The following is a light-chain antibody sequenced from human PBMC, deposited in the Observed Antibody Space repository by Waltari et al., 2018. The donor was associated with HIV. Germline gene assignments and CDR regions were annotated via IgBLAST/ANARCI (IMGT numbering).Light chain of an antibody. J-gene: IGLJ2*01. CDR1: SSDIGGYNY. V-gene: IGLV2-8*01. CDR2: EVT. Sequence: QSTLTQPPSASGSPGQSVTISCTGTSSDIGGYNYVSWYQQHPGKAPKLIMTEVTKRPSGAPVRFSGSKSGNTASLTVSGLQADDEALYYCSSVAPTNKFYVLFGGGTTLTVL. CDR3: SSVAPTNKFYVL.